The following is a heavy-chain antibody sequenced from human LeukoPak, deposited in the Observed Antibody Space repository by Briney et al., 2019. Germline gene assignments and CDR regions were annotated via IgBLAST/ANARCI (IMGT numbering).Heavy chain of an antibody. Sequence: ASVKVSCKASGYTFTSYGISWVRQAPGQGLEWMGWISAYNGNTNYAQRLQGRVTMTTDTSTTTAYMELRSLRSDDTAVYYCARDRFWFGELSYPYFDYWGQGTLVTVSS. D-gene: IGHD3-10*01. J-gene: IGHJ4*02. CDR1: GYTFTSYG. V-gene: IGHV1-18*01. CDR3: ARDRFWFGELSYPYFDY. CDR2: ISAYNGNT.